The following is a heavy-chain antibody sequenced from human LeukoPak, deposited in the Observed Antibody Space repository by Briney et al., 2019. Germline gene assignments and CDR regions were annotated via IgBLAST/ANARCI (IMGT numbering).Heavy chain of an antibody. CDR1: GGSISSYY. Sequence: SETLSLTCTVSGGSISSYYLSWIRQPPGKGLEWIGYIYYSGSTNYNPSLKSRVTISVDTSKNQFSLKLSSVTAADTDVYDCAREGSSDAFDIWGQGTMVTVSS. CDR3: AREGSSDAFDI. J-gene: IGHJ3*02. V-gene: IGHV4-59*01. D-gene: IGHD2-15*01. CDR2: IYYSGST.